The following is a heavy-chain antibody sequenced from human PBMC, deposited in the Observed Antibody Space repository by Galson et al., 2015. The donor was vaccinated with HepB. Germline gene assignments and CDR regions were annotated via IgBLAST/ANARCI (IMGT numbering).Heavy chain of an antibody. Sequence: SLRLSCAVSGFPVSSTYMSWVRQAPGKGLEWVSLIYGGGTTYYADPVKGRFTLSRDSSKNMLYLQMNSLRVEDTAFYYCAREGPGSYFLHPRGQGTLVTVSS. CDR2: IYGGGTT. V-gene: IGHV3-53*01. CDR3: AREGPGSYFLHP. J-gene: IGHJ5*02. D-gene: IGHD3-10*01. CDR1: GFPVSSTY.